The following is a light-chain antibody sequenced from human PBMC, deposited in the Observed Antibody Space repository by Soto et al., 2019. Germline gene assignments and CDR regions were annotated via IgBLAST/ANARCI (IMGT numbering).Light chain of an antibody. Sequence: EIVLTQSPGTLSLSPGERASLSCRASQSVTSNYLAWYQQKPGQAPRLLIYAASARPGGIPDRFRGSGSGTDFTLTISRLEPEDFAMYYCQQYHNSPRTFGQGTKVEIK. V-gene: IGKV3-20*01. CDR2: AAS. J-gene: IGKJ1*01. CDR1: QSVTSNY. CDR3: QQYHNSPRT.